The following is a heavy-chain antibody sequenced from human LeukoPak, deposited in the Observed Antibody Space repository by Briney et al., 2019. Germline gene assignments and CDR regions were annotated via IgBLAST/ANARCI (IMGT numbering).Heavy chain of an antibody. V-gene: IGHV3-13*05. J-gene: IGHJ6*02. CDR1: GFTFSSYD. CDR2: IGTAGDP. Sequence: GGSLRLSCAASGFTFSSYDMHWVRQVTGKGLEWASAIGTAGDPYYPGSVKGRFSISRENAKNSLYLQMNSLRVGDTAVYYCARGEFRQYSYDYFYGMDVWGRGTTVTVSS. CDR3: ARGEFRQYSYDYFYGMDV. D-gene: IGHD5-18*01.